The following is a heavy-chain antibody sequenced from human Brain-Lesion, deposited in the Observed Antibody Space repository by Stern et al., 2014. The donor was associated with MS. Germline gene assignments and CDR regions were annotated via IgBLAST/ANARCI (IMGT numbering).Heavy chain of an antibody. CDR3: ALLSYNSGPES. Sequence: QVQLLQPGAEVKKPESSVKVSCQASGGNFSVLAISWVRQAPGQRPEWMGGIIPILETATYAQKFQGRVTITADRSTSRVHMEMTSLRGEDTAVFYCALLSYNSGPESWGQGTLVTVSS. CDR2: IIPILETA. D-gene: IGHD1-1*01. CDR1: GGNFSVLA. V-gene: IGHV1-69*06. J-gene: IGHJ5*02.